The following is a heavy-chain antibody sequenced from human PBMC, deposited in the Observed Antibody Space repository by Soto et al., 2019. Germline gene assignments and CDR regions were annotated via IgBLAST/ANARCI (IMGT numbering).Heavy chain of an antibody. CDR1: GGTLSSFITYP. CDR3: GRRDTSGFLRYFDT. Sequence: QVQLVQSGTEVKKPGSSVKVSCKTSGGTLSSFITYPINWVRQAPGQGPEWMGGIVPNVGTVNYAPRFLVIVTITADKSTVTSYMELNILRSEDTALYYCGRRDTSGFLRYFDTWGQGTLVSVS. CDR2: IVPNVGTV. V-gene: IGHV1-69*06. D-gene: IGHD3-3*01. J-gene: IGHJ4*02.